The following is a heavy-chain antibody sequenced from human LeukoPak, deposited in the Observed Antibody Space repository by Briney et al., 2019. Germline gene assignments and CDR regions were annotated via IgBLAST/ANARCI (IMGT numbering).Heavy chain of an antibody. D-gene: IGHD3-9*01. V-gene: IGHV1-18*01. CDR3: ARGGYYDILTGLPYYYYGMDV. CDR2: ISTYNGNT. J-gene: IGHJ6*02. Sequence: ASVKVSCKASGFTFTTYGISWVRQAPGQGLEWMGWISTYNGNTNTDYAQKLQGRVTMTTDTPTSTAYMELRSLRSEDTAVYYCARGGYYDILTGLPYYYYGMDVWGQGTTITVPS. CDR1: GFTFTTYG.